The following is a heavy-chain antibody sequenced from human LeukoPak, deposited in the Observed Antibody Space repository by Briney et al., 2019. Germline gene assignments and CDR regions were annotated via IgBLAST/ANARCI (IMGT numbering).Heavy chain of an antibody. V-gene: IGHV3-23*01. CDR1: GLTFSTYA. D-gene: IGHD3-10*01. J-gene: IGHJ2*01. CDR3: ANDRRYGSGNYFHYWYFDL. CDR2: VRGSGSDT. Sequence: PGGSLRLSCAASGLTFSTYAMSWVRQAPGKGLEWVSAVRGSGSDTYYADSVKGRFTISRDNAKNSLYLQMNSLRAEDTAVYYCANDRRYGSGNYFHYWYFDLWGRGTQVTVSS.